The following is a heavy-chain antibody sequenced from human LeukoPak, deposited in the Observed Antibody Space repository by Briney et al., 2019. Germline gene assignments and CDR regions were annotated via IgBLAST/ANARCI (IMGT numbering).Heavy chain of an antibody. J-gene: IGHJ4*02. D-gene: IGHD6-19*01. Sequence: SVKVSCKASGGTFSSYAISWVRQAPGQGLEWMGGIIPIFGTANYVQKFQGRVTITADKSTSTAYMELSSLRSEDTAVYYCAIDSSGWYMGFDYWGQGTLVTVSS. CDR3: AIDSSGWYMGFDY. CDR1: GGTFSSYA. V-gene: IGHV1-69*06. CDR2: IIPIFGTA.